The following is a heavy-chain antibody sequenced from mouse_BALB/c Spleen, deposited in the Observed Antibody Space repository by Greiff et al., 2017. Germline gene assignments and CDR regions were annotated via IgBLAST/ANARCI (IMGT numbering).Heavy chain of an antibody. D-gene: IGHD2-3*01. CDR1: GYSFTSYW. Sequence: EVQLQQSGTVLARPGASVKMSCKASGYSFTSYWMHWVKQRPGQGLEWIGAIYPGNSDTSYNQKFKGKAKLTAVTSASTAYMELSSLTNEDSAVYYCTRGPYDRFDYWGQGTTLTVSS. CDR3: TRGPYDRFDY. CDR2: IYPGNSDT. V-gene: IGHV1-5*01. J-gene: IGHJ2*01.